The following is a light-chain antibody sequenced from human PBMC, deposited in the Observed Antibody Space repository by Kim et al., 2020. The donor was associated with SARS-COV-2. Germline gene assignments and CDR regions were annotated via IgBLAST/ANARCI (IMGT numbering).Light chain of an antibody. CDR2: GAF. Sequence: LSPGETATLSCRARQRVSGNYLAWYQQKPGQAPRLLVYGAFSRATGIPDRISASGSGTDFTLTISGLEPEDFAVYFCQQYGDSHQTFGQGTKLEIK. CDR1: QRVSGNY. CDR3: QQYGDSHQT. V-gene: IGKV3-20*01. J-gene: IGKJ2*01.